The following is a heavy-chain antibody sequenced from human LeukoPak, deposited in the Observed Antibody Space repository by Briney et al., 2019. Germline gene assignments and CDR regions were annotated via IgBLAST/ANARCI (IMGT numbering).Heavy chain of an antibody. Sequence: QTGGSLRLSCAASGFTFSSYAMSWVRQAPGKGLEWVSAISGSGGSTYYADSVKGRFTISRDNSKNTLYLQMNSLRAEDTAVYYCAKNSVTKYDFWGGPPYFVDYWGQGTLVTVSS. CDR3: AKNSVTKYDFWGGPPYFVDY. CDR1: GFTFSSYA. J-gene: IGHJ4*02. D-gene: IGHD3-3*01. V-gene: IGHV3-23*01. CDR2: ISGSGGST.